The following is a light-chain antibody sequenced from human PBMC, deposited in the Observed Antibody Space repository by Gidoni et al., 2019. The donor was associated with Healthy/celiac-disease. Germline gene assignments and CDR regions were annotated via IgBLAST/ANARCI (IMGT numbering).Light chain of an antibody. V-gene: IGKV3-20*01. J-gene: IGKJ2*01. Sequence: ELVLTQSPGTLSLSPGERAPLSCRASQSVSSSYLAWYQQKPGQAPRLLIYGASSRATGIPDRFSGSGSGTDFTLTISRLEPEDFAVYYCQQYGSSHYTFGQGTKLEIK. CDR3: QQYGSSHYT. CDR2: GAS. CDR1: QSVSSSY.